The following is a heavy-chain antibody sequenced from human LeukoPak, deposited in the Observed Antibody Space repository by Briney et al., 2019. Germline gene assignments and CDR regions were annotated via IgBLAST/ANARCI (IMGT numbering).Heavy chain of an antibody. CDR2: INPDSGDT. D-gene: IGHD6-13*01. V-gene: IGHV1-2*02. CDR1: GYSLTNYY. CDR3: ARDRAAGGSHNWFDP. J-gene: IGHJ5*02. Sequence: ASVKVSCKASGYSLTNYYLHWARQAPGEGLEWMGWINPDSGDTRPAEKFQGRVTMTRDPSVNTAYMELSGLSSDDTAVYYCARDRAAGGSHNWFDPWGQGTLVTVSS.